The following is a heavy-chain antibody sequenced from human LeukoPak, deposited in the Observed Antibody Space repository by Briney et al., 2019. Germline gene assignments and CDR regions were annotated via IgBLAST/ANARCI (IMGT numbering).Heavy chain of an antibody. D-gene: IGHD3-9*01. CDR1: GGSISSSSYY. V-gene: IGHV4-39*07. J-gene: IGHJ4*02. CDR3: ARTDDILTDDY. Sequence: SETLSLTCTVSGGSISSSSYYWGWIRQPPGKGLEWIGEINHSGSTNYNPSLKSRVTISVDTSKNQFSLKLSSVTAADTAVYYCARTDDILTDDYWGQGTLVTVSS. CDR2: INHSGST.